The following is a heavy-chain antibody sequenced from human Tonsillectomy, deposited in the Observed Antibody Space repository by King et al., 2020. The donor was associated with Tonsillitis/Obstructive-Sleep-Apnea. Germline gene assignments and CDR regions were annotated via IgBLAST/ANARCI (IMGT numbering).Heavy chain of an antibody. J-gene: IGHJ4*02. V-gene: IGHV4-39*01. CDR3: ARRDLEFDY. CDR1: GGSISSSNYY. Sequence: QLQESGPGLVKPSETLSLTCTVSGGSISSSNYYWGWIRQPPGKGLEWIGSIYYSGSTYYNPSLESRVTISIDTSKNQFSLKLSYVTAADTAVYYCARRDLEFDYWGQGTLVTVSS. D-gene: IGHD1-1*01. CDR2: IYYSGST.